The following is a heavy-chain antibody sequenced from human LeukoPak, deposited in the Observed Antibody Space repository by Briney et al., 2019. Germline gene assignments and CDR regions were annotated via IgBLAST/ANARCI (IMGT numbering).Heavy chain of an antibody. V-gene: IGHV4-61*01. CDR3: ARGRGSSSPFDY. D-gene: IGHD6-6*01. CDR2: IYYSGST. CDR1: GGSISSGSYY. J-gene: IGHJ4*02. Sequence: SETLSLTCTVSGGSISSGSYYWSWIRQPPGKGLEWIGYIYYSGSTNYNPSLKSRVTISVDTSKNQFSLKLSSVTAADTAVYYCARGRGSSSPFDYWGQGTLVTVSS.